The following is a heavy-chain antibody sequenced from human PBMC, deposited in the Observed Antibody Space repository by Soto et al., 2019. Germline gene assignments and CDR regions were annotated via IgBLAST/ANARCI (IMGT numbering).Heavy chain of an antibody. Sequence: PSETLSLTCTVSGGSISSSSYYWGWIRQPPGKGLEWIGSIYYSGSTYYNPSLKSRVTISVDTSKNQFSLKLSSVTAADTAVYYCASLFLEWLTYYYYLAVWGKGTTVTVSS. CDR3: ASLFLEWLTYYYYLAV. D-gene: IGHD3-3*01. CDR2: IYYSGST. J-gene: IGHJ6*03. CDR1: GGSISSSSYY. V-gene: IGHV4-39*01.